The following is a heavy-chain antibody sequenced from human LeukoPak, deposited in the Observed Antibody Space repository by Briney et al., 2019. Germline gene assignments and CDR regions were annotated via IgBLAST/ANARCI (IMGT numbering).Heavy chain of an antibody. D-gene: IGHD5-18*01. CDR2: IYWDDEK. CDR1: GFSLSATGVG. CDR3: AHRRAYNYFDY. V-gene: IGHV2-5*02. Sequence: SGPTLVNPTQTLTLTCTLSGFSLSATGVGVVWIRQPPGKALEWLTLIYWDDEKRYSPSLRSRLTITKDTSKNQVVLTMTNMDPVDTATYYCAHRRAYNYFDYWGQGILVTVSS. J-gene: IGHJ4*02.